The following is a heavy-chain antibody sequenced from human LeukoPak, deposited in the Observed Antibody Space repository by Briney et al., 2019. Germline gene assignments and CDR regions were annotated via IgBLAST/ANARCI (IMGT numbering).Heavy chain of an antibody. CDR3: ARKRLSSMIQGNWFDP. CDR2: IKQDGSEK. Sequence: PGGSLRLSCAASGFTFGPYTMNWVRQAPGKGLEWVADIKQDGSEKYYVDSVKGRFTISRDNPKNSLYLQMNNLRVEDTAVYYCARKRLSSMIQGNWFDPWGQGTLVTVSS. V-gene: IGHV3-7*01. CDR1: GFTFGPYT. J-gene: IGHJ5*02. D-gene: IGHD3-16*01.